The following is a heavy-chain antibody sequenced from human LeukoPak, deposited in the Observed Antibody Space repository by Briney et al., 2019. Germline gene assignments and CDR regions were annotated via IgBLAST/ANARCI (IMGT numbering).Heavy chain of an antibody. CDR3: AAEYYDFWSGYYLFDP. D-gene: IGHD3-3*01. Sequence: GASVEVSCKASGYTFTSYGISWVRQAPGQGLEWMGWISAYNGNTNYAQKLQGRVTMTTDTSTSTAYMELRSLRSDDTAVYYCAAEYYDFWSGYYLFDPWGQGTLVTVSS. J-gene: IGHJ5*02. CDR2: ISAYNGNT. CDR1: GYTFTSYG. V-gene: IGHV1-18*01.